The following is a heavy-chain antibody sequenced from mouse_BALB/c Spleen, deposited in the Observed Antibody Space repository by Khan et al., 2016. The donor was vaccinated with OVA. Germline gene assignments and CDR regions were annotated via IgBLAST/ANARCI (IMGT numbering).Heavy chain of an antibody. J-gene: IGHJ2*01. V-gene: IGHV3-2*02. Sequence: EVELVESGPGLVKPSQSLSLTCTVTGYSLTSGYGWNWIRQFPGNTLEWMGYISYSGSTNYNPSLKSRISIPRDTSKNQFFLQLNSVTTEDTATYYWARTARIKYWGQGTTLTVSS. D-gene: IGHD1-2*01. CDR1: GYSLTSGYG. CDR3: ARTARIKY. CDR2: ISYSGST.